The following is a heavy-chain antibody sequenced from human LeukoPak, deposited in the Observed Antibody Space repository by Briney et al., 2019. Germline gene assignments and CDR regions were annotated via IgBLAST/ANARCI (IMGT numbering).Heavy chain of an antibody. Sequence: GGSLRLSCAASGFTFSSYEMNWVRQAPGKGLEWVSYIGSSGTNIYYADSVKGRFTISRDNAKNSLYLQMNSLRAEDTAVYYCAREEGGNYFDAWGQGTLVTVSS. J-gene: IGHJ4*02. D-gene: IGHD1-26*01. CDR3: AREEGGNYFDA. CDR2: IGSSGTNI. V-gene: IGHV3-48*03. CDR1: GFTFSSYE.